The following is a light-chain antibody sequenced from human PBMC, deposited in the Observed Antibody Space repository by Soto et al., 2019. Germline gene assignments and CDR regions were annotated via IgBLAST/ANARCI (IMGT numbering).Light chain of an antibody. V-gene: IGKV3-20*01. CDR3: QQFSSYPLT. Sequence: EIALSQSPGTLSLSPGEIATLSWSASQSISTSYLAWYQQKPGQAPRLLIYGASTRATGIPARFSGSGSGTEFTLTISNLQSEDFAVYYCQQFSSYPLTFGGGTKVDIK. CDR2: GAS. CDR1: QSISTSY. J-gene: IGKJ4*01.